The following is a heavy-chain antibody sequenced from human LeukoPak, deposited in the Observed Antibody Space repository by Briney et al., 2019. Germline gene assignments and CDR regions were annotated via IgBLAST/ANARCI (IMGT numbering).Heavy chain of an antibody. J-gene: IGHJ4*02. CDR3: ARDRTGWLQADY. CDR2: IYYSGST. Sequence: SSETLSLTCTVSSGSISSTTHYWGWIRQPPGKGLEWIGSIYYSGSTYYNPSLRSRVTISVDTSKNQYSLSLSSVAAADTAVYYCARDRTGWLQADYWGPGTLVTVSS. D-gene: IGHD5-24*01. V-gene: IGHV4-39*02. CDR1: SGSISSTTHY.